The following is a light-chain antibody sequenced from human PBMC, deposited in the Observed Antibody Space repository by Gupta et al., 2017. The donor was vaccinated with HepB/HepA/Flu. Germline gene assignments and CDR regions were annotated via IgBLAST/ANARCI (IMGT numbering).Light chain of an antibody. CDR3: QQSDNIPRT. CDR1: QSISTY. J-gene: IGKJ1*01. Sequence: DIQMTQSPSSLSASVGDRVTITCRTSQSISTYLNWYQHKPGKAPDLLIFAASTLRSGVPSRFSGSGSGTDFTLTISSLQPEDFATYYCQQSDNIPRTFGQGTKVEIK. V-gene: IGKV1-39*01. CDR2: AAS.